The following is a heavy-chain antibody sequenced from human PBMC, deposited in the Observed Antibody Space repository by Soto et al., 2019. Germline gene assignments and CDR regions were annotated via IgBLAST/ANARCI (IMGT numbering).Heavy chain of an antibody. CDR3: AKAGYGSGSYYTLSFDF. D-gene: IGHD3-10*01. CDR1: GLTFSSHA. Sequence: GVSLRLSWVGSGLTFSSHAVNWVRQAPGKGLECVSSITNTGGSTYYADSVKGRFIISRDNSKNTVYLQMNSLSVEDTAVYYCAKAGYGSGSYYTLSFDFWGQGSLVTVSS. J-gene: IGHJ4*02. V-gene: IGHV3-23*01. CDR2: ITNTGGST.